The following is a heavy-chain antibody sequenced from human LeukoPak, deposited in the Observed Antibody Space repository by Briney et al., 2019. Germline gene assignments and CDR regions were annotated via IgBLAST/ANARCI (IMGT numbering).Heavy chain of an antibody. V-gene: IGHV4-34*01. D-gene: IGHD3-3*01. J-gene: IGHJ4*02. CDR1: GGSFSGYY. Sequence: SETLSLTCAVYGGSFSGYYWSWIRQPPGKGLEWIGEINHSGSTNYNPSLKSRVTISVDTSKNQFSLTLSSVTAADTAVYYCARGLPYDFWSGYYPLTRPYFDYWGQGTLVTVSS. CDR3: ARGLPYDFWSGYYPLTRPYFDY. CDR2: INHSGST.